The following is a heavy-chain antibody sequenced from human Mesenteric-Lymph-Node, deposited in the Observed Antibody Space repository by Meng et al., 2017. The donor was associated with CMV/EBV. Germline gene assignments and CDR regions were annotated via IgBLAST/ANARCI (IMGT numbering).Heavy chain of an antibody. Sequence: ESLKISCAASGFTFSNYAMSWIRQPPGKGLEWIGSIYYSGSTYYNPSLKSRVTISVDTSKNQFSLKLSSVTAADTAVYYCARQGSGYFYFDNWGQGTLVTVSS. D-gene: IGHD3-22*01. V-gene: IGHV4-38-2*01. CDR2: IYYSGST. CDR3: ARQGSGYFYFDN. CDR1: GFTFSNYA. J-gene: IGHJ4*02.